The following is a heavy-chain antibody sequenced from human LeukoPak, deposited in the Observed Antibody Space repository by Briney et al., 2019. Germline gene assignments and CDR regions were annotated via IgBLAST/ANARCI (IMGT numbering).Heavy chain of an antibody. CDR3: ALGYCSSTSCYTDYYMDV. Sequence: SETLSLTCTVSGGSISSYYWSWIRQPPGKGLEWIGRIYTSGSTNYNPSLKSRVTISVDTSKNQFSLKLSSVTAADTAVYYCALGYCSSTSCYTDYYMDVWGKGTTVTVSS. CDR1: GGSISSYY. J-gene: IGHJ6*03. V-gene: IGHV4-4*08. D-gene: IGHD2-2*02. CDR2: IYTSGST.